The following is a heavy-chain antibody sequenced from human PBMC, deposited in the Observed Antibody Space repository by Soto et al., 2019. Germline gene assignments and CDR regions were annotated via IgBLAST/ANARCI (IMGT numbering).Heavy chain of an antibody. CDR3: ARDYYGSGSLRSPFFY. D-gene: IGHD3-10*01. Sequence: ASVKVSCKASGYSFTNYAISWVRQAPGQGLEWMGWISGHNGNTNYAQKLQGRVTMTTDTSTSTAYMELRSLRSDDTAVYYCARDYYGSGSLRSPFFYWGQGTLVTVSS. CDR1: GYSFTNYA. V-gene: IGHV1-18*01. J-gene: IGHJ4*02. CDR2: ISGHNGNT.